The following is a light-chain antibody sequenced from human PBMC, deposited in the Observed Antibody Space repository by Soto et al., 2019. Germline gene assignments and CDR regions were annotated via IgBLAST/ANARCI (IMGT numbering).Light chain of an antibody. Sequence: AIRMTQSPSSLSASTGDRVTITCRARQGISSYLGWYQQKPGKAPNLLIYDASTXHXGVPSRFSGGGSGTDFTLTISSLQPEDFATYYCQKVNVYPSTFGGGTKLDIK. CDR3: QKVNVYPST. J-gene: IGKJ4*01. CDR1: QGISSY. V-gene: IGKV1-8*01. CDR2: DAS.